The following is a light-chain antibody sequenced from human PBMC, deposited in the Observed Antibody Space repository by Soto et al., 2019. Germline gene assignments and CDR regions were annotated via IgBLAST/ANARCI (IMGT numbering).Light chain of an antibody. CDR2: ATS. CDR1: QSISND. J-gene: IGKJ2*01. Sequence: DIQMTQSPSSLSASVGDRVTITCRASQSISNDLNWYQQKPGQAPKLLIYATSNLQRGVPSRFSGSGSGTDFTLTISSLQPEDFATYYCQQSYSTPPYTFGQGTNLEIK. V-gene: IGKV1-39*01. CDR3: QQSYSTPPYT.